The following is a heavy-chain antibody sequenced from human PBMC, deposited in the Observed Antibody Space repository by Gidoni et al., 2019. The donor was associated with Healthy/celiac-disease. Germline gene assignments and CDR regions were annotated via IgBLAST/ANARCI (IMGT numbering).Heavy chain of an antibody. D-gene: IGHD2-21*02. J-gene: IGHJ4*02. CDR1: GGSFSGYY. CDR2: INHSGST. V-gene: IGHV4-34*01. CDR3: ARGEVVVVTAFKFDY. Sequence: QVQLQQWGAGLLKPSETLSLTCAVYGGSFSGYYWSWIRQPPGKGLAWIGEINHSGSTNYNPSLKSRVTISVDTSKNQFSLKLSSVTAADTAVYYCARGEVVVVTAFKFDYWGQGTLVTVSS.